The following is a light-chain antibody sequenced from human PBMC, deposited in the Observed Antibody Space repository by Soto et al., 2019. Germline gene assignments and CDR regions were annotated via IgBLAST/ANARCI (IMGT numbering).Light chain of an antibody. V-gene: IGLV2-11*01. J-gene: IGLJ1*01. Sequence: QSALTQPASVSGSPGQSITISCTGTSTYVGVYYYLSWFQQHPGEAPKVVVYDITKRPSGVPDRFSGSKSGNTASLTISGLQAEDEADYYCCSYAGIYSYVFGTGTKVTVL. CDR3: CSYAGIYSYV. CDR2: DIT. CDR1: STYVGVYYY.